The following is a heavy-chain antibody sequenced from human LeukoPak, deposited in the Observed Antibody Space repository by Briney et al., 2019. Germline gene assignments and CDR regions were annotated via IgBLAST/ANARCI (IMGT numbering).Heavy chain of an antibody. J-gene: IGHJ4*02. Sequence: GGSLRLSCAASGFTFSSYAMSWVRQAPGKGLEWVAVISYDGSNKYYADSVKGRFTISRDNSKNTLYLQMNSLRAEDTAVYYCAKSGYGDYDFPVEYFDYWGQGTLVTVSP. CDR2: ISYDGSNK. D-gene: IGHD4-17*01. V-gene: IGHV3-30*18. CDR1: GFTFSSYA. CDR3: AKSGYGDYDFPVEYFDY.